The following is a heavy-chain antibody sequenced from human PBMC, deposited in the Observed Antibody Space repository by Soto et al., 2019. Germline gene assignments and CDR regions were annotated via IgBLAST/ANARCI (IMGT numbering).Heavy chain of an antibody. V-gene: IGHV1-18*01. D-gene: IGHD3-3*01. J-gene: IGHJ6*02. Sequence: ASVKVSCKASGYTFTSYGISWVRQAPGQGLEWMGWISAYNGNTNSAQKLQGRVTMTTDTSTSTAYMELRSLRSDDTAVYYCARDQEDFWRVGDYYYGMDVWGQGPTGTGSS. CDR1: GYTFTSYG. CDR3: ARDQEDFWRVGDYYYGMDV. CDR2: ISAYNGNT.